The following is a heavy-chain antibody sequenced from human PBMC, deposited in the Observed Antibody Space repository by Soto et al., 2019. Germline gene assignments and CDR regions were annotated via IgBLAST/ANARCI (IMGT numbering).Heavy chain of an antibody. D-gene: IGHD4-17*01. CDR1: GYTFTNYG. CDR3: AREHDYGDYSFDY. V-gene: IGHV1-3*01. Sequence: ASVKVSCKASGYTFTNYGFNWVRQPPGQRLEWMGWINAGNGNTKYSQKFQGRVTITRDTSASTAYMELSSLRSEDTAVYYCAREHDYGDYSFDYWGQGTLVTVSS. J-gene: IGHJ4*02. CDR2: INAGNGNT.